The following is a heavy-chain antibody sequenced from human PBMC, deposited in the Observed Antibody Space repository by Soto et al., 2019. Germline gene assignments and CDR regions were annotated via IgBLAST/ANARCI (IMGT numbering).Heavy chain of an antibody. J-gene: IGHJ4*02. D-gene: IGHD5-12*01. Sequence: LSLTCTVSGGSISSYYWSWIRQPPGKGLEWIGCIYYSGSTNYNPSLKSRVTISVDTSKNQFSLNLRSVTAADTAVYYCARGRWLQLRYIHFRDQGTLV. V-gene: IGHV4-59*01. CDR1: GGSISSYY. CDR3: ARGRWLQLRYIHF. CDR2: IYYSGST.